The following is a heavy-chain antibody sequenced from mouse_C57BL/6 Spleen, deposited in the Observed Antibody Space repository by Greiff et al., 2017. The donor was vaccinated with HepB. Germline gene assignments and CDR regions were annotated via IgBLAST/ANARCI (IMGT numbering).Heavy chain of an antibody. V-gene: IGHV1-69*01. J-gene: IGHJ2*01. CDR1: GYTFTSYW. CDR3: ARRGSSLYYFDY. Sequence: QVQLKQPGAELVMPGASVKLSCKASGYTFTSYWMHWVKQMPGQGLEWIGEIDPSDSYTKYNQTFKGKSTLTVDKSSSTAYMQLSSLTSEDTAVYYCARRGSSLYYFDYWGQGTTLTVSS. D-gene: IGHD1-1*01. CDR2: IDPSDSYT.